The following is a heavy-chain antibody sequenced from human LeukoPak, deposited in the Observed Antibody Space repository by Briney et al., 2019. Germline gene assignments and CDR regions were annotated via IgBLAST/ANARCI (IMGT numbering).Heavy chain of an antibody. CDR2: IYSSGST. CDR3: ARDYGDYA. V-gene: IGHV4-4*07. D-gene: IGHD4-17*01. CDR1: GGSISSHY. Sequence: KPSETLSLTCTGSGGSISSHYWSWIRPRAGKGLEGIGRIYSSGSTDYNPSLKSRVTMSVDTSKNQFSLKLSSVTAADTAVYYCARDYGDYAWGQGALVTVSS. J-gene: IGHJ4*02.